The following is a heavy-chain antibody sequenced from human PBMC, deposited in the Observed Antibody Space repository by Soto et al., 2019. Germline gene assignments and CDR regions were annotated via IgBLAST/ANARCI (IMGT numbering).Heavy chain of an antibody. D-gene: IGHD3-3*01. V-gene: IGHV3-74*01. Sequence: GGSLRLSCVASGFTFSGDWMHWVRQVPGKGLVWVSRISPDGATTYYADSVKGRFTISRDNAKNTLYLQMNGLRADDTAVYYCSRGRSPYYGYFDPWGPGTLVTVSS. CDR2: ISPDGATT. J-gene: IGHJ5*02. CDR3: SRGRSPYYGYFDP. CDR1: GFTFSGDW.